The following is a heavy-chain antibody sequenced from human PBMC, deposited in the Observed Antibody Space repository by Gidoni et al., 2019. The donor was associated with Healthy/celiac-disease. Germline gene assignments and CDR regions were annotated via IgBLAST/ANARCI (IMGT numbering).Heavy chain of an antibody. CDR3: ARDISDSSGWYYYYYGMDV. Sequence: QVQLVASGGGVVQPGRSLRLSCAASGFTFSSYGMHWVRQAPGKGLEWVAVIWYDGSNKYYADSVKGRFTISRDNSKNTLYLQMNSLRAEDTAVYYCARDISDSSGWYYYYYGMDVWGQGTTVTVSS. CDR2: IWYDGSNK. J-gene: IGHJ6*02. V-gene: IGHV3-33*01. D-gene: IGHD6-19*01. CDR1: GFTFSSYG.